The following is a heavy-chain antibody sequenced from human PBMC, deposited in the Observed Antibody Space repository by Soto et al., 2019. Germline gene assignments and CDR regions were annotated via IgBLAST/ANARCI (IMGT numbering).Heavy chain of an antibody. CDR1: GFTFSDNS. D-gene: IGHD1-26*01. Sequence: EVQLVESGGGLVKPGGSLRLSCAASGFTFSDNSMKWVRQAPGRGLEWVSAISSTSTYIFYADSVKGRFTISRDNAKNSLYLQMNGLRAEDTAIYYCARQRGGREGDYWGQGTLVIVSS. CDR2: ISSTSTYI. J-gene: IGHJ4*02. V-gene: IGHV3-21*01. CDR3: ARQRGGREGDY.